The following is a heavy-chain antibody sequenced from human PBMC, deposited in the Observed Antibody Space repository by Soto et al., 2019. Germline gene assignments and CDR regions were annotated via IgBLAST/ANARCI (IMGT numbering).Heavy chain of an antibody. J-gene: IGHJ6*02. D-gene: IGHD1-26*01. CDR2: ISSSSSTI. CDR3: ARDRVGPGDYYYGMDV. Sequence: GGSLRLSCAASGFTFSSYSMNWVRQAPGKGLEWVSYISSSSSTIYYADSVKGRFTISRDNAKNSLYLQMNSLRDEDTAVYYCARDRVGPGDYYYGMDVWGQGTTVTVSS. CDR1: GFTFSSYS. V-gene: IGHV3-48*02.